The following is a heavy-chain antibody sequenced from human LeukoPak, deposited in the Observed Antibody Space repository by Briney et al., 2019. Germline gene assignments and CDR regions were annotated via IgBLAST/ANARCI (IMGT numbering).Heavy chain of an antibody. CDR3: ARVSNYYDSSGYYSPVDY. V-gene: IGHV4-39*01. CDR1: GGSISSSSYY. D-gene: IGHD3-22*01. J-gene: IGHJ4*02. CDR2: IYYSGST. Sequence: NPSETLSLTCTVSGGSISSSSYYWGWIRQPPGKGLEWIGSIYYSGSTYYNPSLKSRVTISVDTSKNQFSLRLNSMTAADTAVCYCARVSNYYDSSGYYSPVDYWGQGTLVTVSS.